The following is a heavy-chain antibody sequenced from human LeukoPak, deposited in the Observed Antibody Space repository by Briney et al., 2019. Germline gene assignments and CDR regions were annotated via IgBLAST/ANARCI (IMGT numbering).Heavy chain of an antibody. V-gene: IGHV3-33*01. CDR1: GLTFSSYG. J-gene: IGHJ4*02. Sequence: GGSLRLSCAASGLTFSSYGMHWGRQAPGKGLEGVALIWSNGSEKYYADSVKGRFTISRDNSKNKLYMQMNRQRDEDTGGYEGARHLNEYGQTYYFDDWGQGTLVIVSS. CDR3: ARHLNEYGQTYYFDD. D-gene: IGHD4/OR15-4a*01. CDR2: IWSNGSEK.